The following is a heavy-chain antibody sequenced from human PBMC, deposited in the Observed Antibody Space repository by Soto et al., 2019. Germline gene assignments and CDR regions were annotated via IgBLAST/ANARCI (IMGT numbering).Heavy chain of an antibody. Sequence: NPSETLSLTCAVSGGSISSEYLHWTWIRQSPGKGLEWIGYIHYTGSIMYNPSFKSRLTMAVDTTKNQFSLQLTSVTAADTAVYFCAREDDGGDRDYYGLDVWGQGTTVTVSS. CDR3: AREDDGGDRDYYGLDV. CDR2: IHYTGSI. D-gene: IGHD2-21*02. J-gene: IGHJ6*02. V-gene: IGHV4-30-4*08. CDR1: GGSISSEYLH.